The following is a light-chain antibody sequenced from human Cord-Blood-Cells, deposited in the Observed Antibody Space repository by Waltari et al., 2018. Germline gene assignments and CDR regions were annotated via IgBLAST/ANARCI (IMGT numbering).Light chain of an antibody. CDR1: QSISIW. J-gene: IGKJ1*01. Sequence: DIQMTQSLSTLSASVGDRVTITCRASQSISIWLAWYQQKPGKAPKLLIYDASSLESGVPSRFSGSGAGTEFTLTISRLQPDDFATYYCQQYNSYWTFGQGTKVEIK. V-gene: IGKV1-5*01. CDR2: DAS. CDR3: QQYNSYWT.